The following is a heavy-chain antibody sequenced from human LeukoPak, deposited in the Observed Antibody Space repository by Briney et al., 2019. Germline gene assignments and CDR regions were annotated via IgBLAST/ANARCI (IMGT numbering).Heavy chain of an antibody. V-gene: IGHV3-23*01. Sequence: GGTLRLSCAASGFTFSSYGMSWVRQAPGKGLEWVSAFSGSGGSTYYADSVKGRFTISRDNSKNTLYLQMNSLRAGDTAVYYCATSGLSRFGFWGQGTLVTVSS. D-gene: IGHD2/OR15-2a*01. CDR2: FSGSGGST. J-gene: IGHJ4*02. CDR1: GFTFSSYG. CDR3: ATSGLSRFGF.